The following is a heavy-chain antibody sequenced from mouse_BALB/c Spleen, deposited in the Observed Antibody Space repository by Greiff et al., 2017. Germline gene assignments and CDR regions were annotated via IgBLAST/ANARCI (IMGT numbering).Heavy chain of an antibody. J-gene: IGHJ4*01. CDR3: AEPCVYYGNFYAMDY. V-gene: IGHV5-12-1*01. D-gene: IGHD2-1*01. CDR2: ISSGGGST. CDR1: GFAFSSYD. Sequence: EVKLVESGGGLVKPGGSLKLSCAASGFAFSSYDMSWVRQTPEKWLEWVAYISSGGGSTYYPATVKGPFTISRDNAKNTLYLQMRSLKSEDTSMYYGAEPCVYYGNFYAMDYWGQGTSVTVSS.